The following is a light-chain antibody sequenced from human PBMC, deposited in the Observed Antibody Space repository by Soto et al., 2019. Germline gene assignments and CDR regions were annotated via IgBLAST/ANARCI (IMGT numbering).Light chain of an antibody. CDR2: DAS. V-gene: IGKV3-11*01. J-gene: IGKJ5*01. CDR3: QQRSTWPT. CDR1: QNISIY. Sequence: EIVLTQSPATLSLSPGERATLSCRASQNISIYLAWYQQKPGQAPRLLIYDASNRATGIPARFSGSGSGTDFTLTISSLEPEDFALYYCQQRSTWPTFGQGTRLEIK.